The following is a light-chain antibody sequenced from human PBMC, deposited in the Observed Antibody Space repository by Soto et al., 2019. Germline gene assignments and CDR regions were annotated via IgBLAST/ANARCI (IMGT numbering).Light chain of an antibody. Sequence: FVVTQSPDTLSLSPGETATLSCRASQSVSSSVAWYQHKPGESPRLVVYSGYKRSPGIPARFSGSGSGTDFTLTISSLQSDDFAIYYCQQRYSWLRVVGPGTKV. CDR2: SGY. J-gene: IGKJ1*01. V-gene: IGKV3-15*01. CDR1: QSVSSS. CDR3: QQRYSWLRV.